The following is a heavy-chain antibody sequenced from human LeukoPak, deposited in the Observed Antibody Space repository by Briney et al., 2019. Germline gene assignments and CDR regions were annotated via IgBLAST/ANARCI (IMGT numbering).Heavy chain of an antibody. CDR2: ISIGGDTT. J-gene: IGHJ4*02. V-gene: IGHV3-23*01. D-gene: IGHD4-17*01. CDR3: AKEIRPNDC. Sequence: GGSLRLSCAASGFTFSSHGMCWVRQAPGRGLEWVSSISIGGDTTYSDSVKGRFTISRDNSKNTLYLQSDSLRAEDTAIYYCAKEIRPNDCWGQGTLVTVSS. CDR1: GFTFSSHG.